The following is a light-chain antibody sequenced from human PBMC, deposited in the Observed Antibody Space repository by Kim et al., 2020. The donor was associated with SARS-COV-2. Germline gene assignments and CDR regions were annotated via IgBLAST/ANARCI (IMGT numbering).Light chain of an antibody. CDR3: MHALQTPYS. V-gene: IGKV2-28*01. J-gene: IGKJ2*03. Sequence: DIVVTQSPLSLSVTPGDSASISCRSSQSLLHYNRNNYLDWYLQKPGHSPQLLIYLGSNRASGVPDRFSGSGSGTDFTLIISRVEAEDVGVYYCMHALQTPYSFGQGTKLEI. CDR1: QSLLHYNRNNY. CDR2: LGS.